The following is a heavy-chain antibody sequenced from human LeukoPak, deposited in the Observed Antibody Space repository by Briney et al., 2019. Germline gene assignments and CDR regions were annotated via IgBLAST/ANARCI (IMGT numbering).Heavy chain of an antibody. CDR2: ISAHNGNT. J-gene: IGHJ5*02. V-gene: IGHV1-18*01. D-gene: IGHD1-26*01. CDR1: GYTVTSYG. CDR3: ARVQVRSGSYGFDP. Sequence: GASVKVSCKASGYTVTSYGISWVRQAPGQGLEWMGWISAHNGNTNYAQKRQGRVTMTTDTSTSTAYMELRSLRSDDTAVYYCARVQVRSGSYGFDPWGQGTLVTVSS.